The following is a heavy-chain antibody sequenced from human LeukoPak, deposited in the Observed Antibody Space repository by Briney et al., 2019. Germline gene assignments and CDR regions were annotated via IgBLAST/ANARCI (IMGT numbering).Heavy chain of an antibody. CDR2: IGTAGDT. V-gene: IGHV3-13*01. D-gene: IGHD1-26*01. Sequence: LTGGSLRLSCAASGFTFSSYDMHWVRQATGKGLEWVSAIGTAGDTYYPGPVKGRFTISRENAKNSLYLQMNSLRAGDTAVYYCARVSYGRGFDIWGQGTMVTVSS. CDR1: GFTFSSYD. CDR3: ARVSYGRGFDI. J-gene: IGHJ3*02.